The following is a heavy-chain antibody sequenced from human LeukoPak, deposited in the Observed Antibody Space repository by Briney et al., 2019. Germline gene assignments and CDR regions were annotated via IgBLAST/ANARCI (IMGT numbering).Heavy chain of an antibody. CDR2: IYYSGST. D-gene: IGHD3-3*01. V-gene: IGHV4-39*01. J-gene: IGHJ4*02. CDR3: ARGNRVDYDFWSGYYPFDY. Sequence: SETLSLTCTVSGGSISSSSYYWGWIRQPPGKGLEWIGSIYYSGSTYYNPSLKSRVTISVDTSKNQFSLKLSSVTAADTAVYYCARGNRVDYDFWSGYYPFDYWGQGTLVTVSS. CDR1: GGSISSSSYY.